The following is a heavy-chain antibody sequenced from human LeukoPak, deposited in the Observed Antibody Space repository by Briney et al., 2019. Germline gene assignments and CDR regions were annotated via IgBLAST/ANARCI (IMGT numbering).Heavy chain of an antibody. V-gene: IGHV4-59*01. CDR2: IYGSGYT. CDR1: GGSISGWY. J-gene: IGHJ4*02. CDR3: ARGNYDFWSGYSYYFDY. Sequence: PSETLSLTCTVSGGSISGWYWSWIRQPPGKGLEWIGYIYGSGYTNYNPSLKSRVTMSIDTSKNQFSLKLSSVTAADTAVYYCARGNYDFWSGYSYYFDYWGQGTLVTVSS. D-gene: IGHD3-3*01.